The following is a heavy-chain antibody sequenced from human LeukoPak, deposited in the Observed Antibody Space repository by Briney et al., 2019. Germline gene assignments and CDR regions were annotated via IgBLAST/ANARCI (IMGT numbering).Heavy chain of an antibody. D-gene: IGHD5-12*01. CDR1: GYSFTGNY. V-gene: IGHV1-2*02. Sequence: ASVKVSCKAPGYSFTGNYMHWVRQAPGQGLEWMGWIHGNSGATKFAQTFQGRVAMTRDTSISTAYMEFSSLRSDDTAVYYCASRGYSDYDPDCWGQGTLVTVSS. CDR2: IHGNSGAT. J-gene: IGHJ4*02. CDR3: ASRGYSDYDPDC.